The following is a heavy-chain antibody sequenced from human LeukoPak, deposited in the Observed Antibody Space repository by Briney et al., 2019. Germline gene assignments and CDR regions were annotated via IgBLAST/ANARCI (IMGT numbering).Heavy chain of an antibody. J-gene: IGHJ6*02. Sequence: SETLSLTCTVSGGSINSSSYYWGWVRQPPGKGLEWIGSMYRGSTYYNPSLKSRVTISVDTSKNQFSLKLSSVTAADTAVYYCARDAGHQLSRRNYYAMDVWGQGTTVTVSS. CDR1: GGSINSSSYY. CDR3: ARDAGHQLSRRNYYAMDV. CDR2: MYRGST. V-gene: IGHV4-39*07. D-gene: IGHD1-1*01.